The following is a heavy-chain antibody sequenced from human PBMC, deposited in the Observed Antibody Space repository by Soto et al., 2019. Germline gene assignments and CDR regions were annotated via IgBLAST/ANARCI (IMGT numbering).Heavy chain of an antibody. J-gene: IGHJ5*02. D-gene: IGHD6-6*01. CDR3: ARERPDGARLDP. CDR1: GGSISSGDYY. V-gene: IGHV4-30-4*01. Sequence: QVQLQESGPGLVKPSQTLSLTCTVSGGSISSGDYYWSWIRQPPGKGLEWIGYIYYSGSTYYNPSLKSRVTISVDTSKNQSPLKLSSVTAADTAVYYCARERPDGARLDPWGQGTLVTVSS. CDR2: IYYSGST.